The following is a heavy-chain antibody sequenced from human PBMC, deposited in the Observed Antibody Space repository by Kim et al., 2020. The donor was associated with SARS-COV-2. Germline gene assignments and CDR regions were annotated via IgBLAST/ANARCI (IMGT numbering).Heavy chain of an antibody. Sequence: DGSGKTEVGSLSGRFTISRDNTRNSLYLQMDSLRAEDTAVYYCTTKNYWGQGTLVTVSS. V-gene: IGHV3-7*01. CDR2: DGSGK. CDR3: TTKNY. J-gene: IGHJ4*02.